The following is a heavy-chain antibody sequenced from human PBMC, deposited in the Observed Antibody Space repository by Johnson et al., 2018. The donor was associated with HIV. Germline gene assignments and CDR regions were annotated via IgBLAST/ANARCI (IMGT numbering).Heavy chain of an antibody. Sequence: VQLVESGGGVVQPGRSLRLSCAASGFTFSSYGMHWVRQAPGKGLEWVAFIRYDGSNKYYADSVKGRFTISRDNSKNTLYLQMNSLRIEDTAVYYCTRPGGPTLGGPHPDIWGQGTKVTVSS. J-gene: IGHJ3*02. CDR3: TRPGGPTLGGPHPDI. V-gene: IGHV3-30*02. CDR2: IRYDGSNK. CDR1: GFTFSSYG. D-gene: IGHD3-16*01.